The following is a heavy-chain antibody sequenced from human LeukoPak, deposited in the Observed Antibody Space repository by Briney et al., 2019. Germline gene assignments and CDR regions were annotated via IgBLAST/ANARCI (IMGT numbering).Heavy chain of an antibody. CDR3: AREAPGYCSSTSCYVGAVDY. CDR2: IYTSDST. CDR1: GGSISSYY. Sequence: SETLSLTCTVSGGSISSYYWSRIRQPAGKGLEWLGRIYTSDSTNYNPSLKSRVTISVDTSKTQFSLKLSSVTAADTAVYYCAREAPGYCSSTSCYVGAVDYWGQGTLVTVSS. J-gene: IGHJ4*02. D-gene: IGHD2-2*01. V-gene: IGHV4-4*07.